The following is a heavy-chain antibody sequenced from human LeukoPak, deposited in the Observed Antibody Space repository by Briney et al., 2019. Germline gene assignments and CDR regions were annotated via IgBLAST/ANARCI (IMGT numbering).Heavy chain of an antibody. D-gene: IGHD1-26*01. CDR3: ATDEWGDGAFDI. Sequence: ASVKVSCKASGYTFTSYGISWVRQAPGQGLEWMGWISAYNGNTNYAQKLQGRVTMTTDTSTSTAYMELSSLRSEDTAVYYCATDEWGDGAFDIWGQGTMVTVSS. J-gene: IGHJ3*02. CDR2: ISAYNGNT. V-gene: IGHV1-18*01. CDR1: GYTFTSYG.